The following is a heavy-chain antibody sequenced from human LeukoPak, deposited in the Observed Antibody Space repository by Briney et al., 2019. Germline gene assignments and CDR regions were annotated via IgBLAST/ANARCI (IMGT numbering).Heavy chain of an antibody. CDR2: ISSRSSYI. CDR3: ARGELYGDYDRAGPFDY. Sequence: PGGSLRLSCAASGFTFSSYEMNWVRQAPGRGLEWVSSISSRSSYIYYADSVKGRFTISRDNAKNSLYLQMNSLRAEDTAVYYCARGELYGDYDRAGPFDYWGQGTLVTVSS. CDR1: GFTFSSYE. J-gene: IGHJ4*02. V-gene: IGHV3-21*01. D-gene: IGHD4-17*01.